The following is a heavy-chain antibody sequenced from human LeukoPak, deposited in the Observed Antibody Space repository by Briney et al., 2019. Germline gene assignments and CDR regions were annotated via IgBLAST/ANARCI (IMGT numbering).Heavy chain of an antibody. Sequence: GGSLRLSCAASGFTFSDYYMSWIRQASGKGLGWVSYISSSGSTIYYADSVKGRFTISRDNAKNSLYLQMNSLRAEDTAVYFCARRRYNWNAIDYWGQGTLVTVSS. D-gene: IGHD1-20*01. CDR2: ISSSGSTI. CDR3: ARRRYNWNAIDY. V-gene: IGHV3-11*01. CDR1: GFTFSDYY. J-gene: IGHJ4*02.